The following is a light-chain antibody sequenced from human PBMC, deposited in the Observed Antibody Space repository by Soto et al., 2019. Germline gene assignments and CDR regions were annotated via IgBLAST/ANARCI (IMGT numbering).Light chain of an antibody. CDR3: LQYYTYSWT. J-gene: IGKJ1*01. V-gene: IGKV1-8*01. Sequence: AIRMTQTPSSFSASTGDRVTITCRASQRIISYLAWYQQKLGKAPKLLIYGASTLQSGVPSRFSGSGSGTDFTLTISSLQSEDFASYYCLQYYTYSWTFGQGTKLDSK. CDR1: QRIISY. CDR2: GAS.